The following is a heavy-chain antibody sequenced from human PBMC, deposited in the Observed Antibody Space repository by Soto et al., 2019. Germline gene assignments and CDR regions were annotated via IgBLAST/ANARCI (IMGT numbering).Heavy chain of an antibody. CDR3: ARAVGYCSGGSCYGGVYYYYMDV. D-gene: IGHD2-15*01. V-gene: IGHV6-1*01. CDR2: TYYRSKWYN. CDR1: GDSVSSNSAA. Sequence: SQTLSLTCAISGDSVSSNSAAWNWIRQSPSRGLEWLGRTYYRSKWYNDYAVSVKSRITINPDTSKNQFSLQLNSVTPEDTAVYYCARAVGYCSGGSCYGGVYYYYMDVWGKGTTVTSP. J-gene: IGHJ6*03.